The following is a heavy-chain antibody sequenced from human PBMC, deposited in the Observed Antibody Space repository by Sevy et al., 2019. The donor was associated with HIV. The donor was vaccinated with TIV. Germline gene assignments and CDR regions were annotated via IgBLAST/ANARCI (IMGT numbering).Heavy chain of an antibody. CDR3: ARVRLSHRSHRRSSFYYYYGMDV. V-gene: IGHV3-7*03. CDR1: GFTFSSYW. D-gene: IGHD1-1*01. Sequence: GGSLRLSCAASGFTFSSYWMSWVRQAPGKGLEWVANIKQDGSEKYYVDSVKGRFTISRDNAKNSLYLQMNSLRAEDAAVYYCARVRLSHRSHRRSSFYYYYGMDVWGQGTTVTVSS. CDR2: IKQDGSEK. J-gene: IGHJ6*02.